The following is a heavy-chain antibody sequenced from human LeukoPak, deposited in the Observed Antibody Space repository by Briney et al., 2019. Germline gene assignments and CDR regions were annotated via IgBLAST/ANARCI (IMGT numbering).Heavy chain of an antibody. D-gene: IGHD2-15*01. CDR1: GFTFHDYA. Sequence: AGGSLRLSCAVSGFTFHDYAMHWVRQAPGKGLEWVSGNSWNSNIIAYTDSVEGRFTISRDNAKNSLYLQMNSPRLDDTALYYCVKDKREVVAAFEDWGQGARVTVSS. J-gene: IGHJ4*02. V-gene: IGHV3-9*01. CDR2: NSWNSNII. CDR3: VKDKREVVAAFED.